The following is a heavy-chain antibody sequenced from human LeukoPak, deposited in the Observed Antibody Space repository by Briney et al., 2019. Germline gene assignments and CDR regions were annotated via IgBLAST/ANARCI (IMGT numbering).Heavy chain of an antibody. CDR2: IRSKPNSYAT. Sequence: PGGSLRLSCAASGFTFSDSAIHWVRQASGKGLEWVGRIRSKPNSYATGYAAPVKGRFTISRDDSKNTAYLQMNSLKTEDTAIYYCTRRDYYDRSGDYWGQGTLVTVSS. CDR1: GFTFSDSA. CDR3: TRRDYYDRSGDY. J-gene: IGHJ4*02. D-gene: IGHD3-22*01. V-gene: IGHV3-73*01.